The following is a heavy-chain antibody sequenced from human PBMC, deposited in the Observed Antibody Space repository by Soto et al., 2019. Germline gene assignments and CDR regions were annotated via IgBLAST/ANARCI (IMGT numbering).Heavy chain of an antibody. J-gene: IGHJ6*02. CDR1: GFTFSSYG. Sequence: QVQLVESGGGVVQPGRSLRLSCAASGFTFSSYGMHWVRQAPGKGLEWVAVIWYDGSNKYYADSMKGRFTISRDNSKNTLYLQMNSLRAEDTAVYYCARGYWTGTRYYGMDVWGQGTTVTVSS. CDR2: IWYDGSNK. CDR3: ARGYWTGTRYYGMDV. D-gene: IGHD2-8*02. V-gene: IGHV3-33*01.